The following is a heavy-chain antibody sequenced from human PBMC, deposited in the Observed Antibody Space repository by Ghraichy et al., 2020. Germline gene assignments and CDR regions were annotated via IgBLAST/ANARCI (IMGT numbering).Heavy chain of an antibody. CDR3: ARDLSFADSYGLV. CDR1: GGSISSYY. Sequence: SQTLSLTCTVSGGSISSYYWSWIRPPAGKGLEWIGRIYTSGSTNYNPSLKSRVTMSVDTTKNQFSLKLSSVTAADTAVYYCARDLSFADSYGLVWGQGTLVTVSS. CDR2: IYTSGST. J-gene: IGHJ4*02. V-gene: IGHV4-4*07. D-gene: IGHD5-18*01.